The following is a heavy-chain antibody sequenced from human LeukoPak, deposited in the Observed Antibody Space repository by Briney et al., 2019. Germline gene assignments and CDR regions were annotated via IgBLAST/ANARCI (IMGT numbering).Heavy chain of an antibody. CDR3: VTYYFDSSGPKKNY. Sequence: SETLSLTCTVSGGSINYGGWIRQPPGKGLEWIGSLYYSGTTHYNPSLKSRVTISVDTSKKQFSLKLCSVTAADAAVYYCVTYYFDSSGPKKNYWGQGTLVTVSS. D-gene: IGHD3-22*01. V-gene: IGHV4-39*07. CDR2: LYYSGTT. J-gene: IGHJ4*02. CDR1: GGSINY.